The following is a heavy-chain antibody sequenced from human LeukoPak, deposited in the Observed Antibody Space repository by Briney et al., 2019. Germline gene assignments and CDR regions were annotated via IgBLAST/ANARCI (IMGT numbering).Heavy chain of an antibody. D-gene: IGHD3-3*01. V-gene: IGHV1-69*05. CDR3: AGAGYYDFWSGYVDAFDI. Sequence: SVKVSCKSSGGTFSSYAISWVRQAPGQGLEWMGGIIPIFGTANYAQKLQGRVTITTDGSTSTAYMELSSLRSEDTAVYYCAGAGYYDFWSGYVDAFDIWGQGTMVTVSS. CDR1: GGTFSSYA. J-gene: IGHJ3*02. CDR2: IIPIFGTA.